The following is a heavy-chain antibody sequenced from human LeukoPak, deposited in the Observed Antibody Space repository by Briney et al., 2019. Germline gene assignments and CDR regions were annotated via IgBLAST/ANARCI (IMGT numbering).Heavy chain of an antibody. CDR1: GFTFSTFV. CDR3: AKVRDTFSVVAAASLYY. CDR2: ISYEGRDK. V-gene: IGHV3-30*18. Sequence: PGGSLTLSCAASGFTFSTFVMHWVRQARAKGLDGVSVISYEGRDKSYAESVKGRFTVSRDNSMHTLCLQMNRLRAEDTAVYYCAKVRDTFSVVAAASLYYWGQGTLVTVYS. D-gene: IGHD2-2*01. J-gene: IGHJ4*02.